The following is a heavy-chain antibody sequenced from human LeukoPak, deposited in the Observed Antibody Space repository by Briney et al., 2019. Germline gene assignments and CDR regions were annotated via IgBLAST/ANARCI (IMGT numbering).Heavy chain of an antibody. CDR2: ITTSSIYI. V-gene: IGHV3-21*01. CDR3: ARAPQRSYQHNWFDP. D-gene: IGHD2-21*01. Sequence: PGGSLRLSCTASGFTFSSYSMNWVRQAPGKGLEWVSSITTSSIYIYYADSVKGRFTVSRDNAKNSLYLQMNSLRAEDTAVYYCARAPQRSYQHNWFDPWGQGTLVTVSS. CDR1: GFTFSSYS. J-gene: IGHJ5*02.